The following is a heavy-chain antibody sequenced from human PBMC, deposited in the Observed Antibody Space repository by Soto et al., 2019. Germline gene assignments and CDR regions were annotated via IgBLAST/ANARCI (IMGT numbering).Heavy chain of an antibody. CDR2: ISGSGGST. CDR3: ATAYSYGKPTIDY. J-gene: IGHJ4*02. CDR1: GFTFSSYA. D-gene: IGHD5-18*01. V-gene: IGHV3-23*01. Sequence: GGSLRLSCAASGFTFSSYAMSWVRQAPGKGLEWVSAISGSGGSTYYADSVKGRFTISRDNSKNTLYLQMSSLRAEDTAVYYCATAYSYGKPTIDYWGQGTLVTVSS.